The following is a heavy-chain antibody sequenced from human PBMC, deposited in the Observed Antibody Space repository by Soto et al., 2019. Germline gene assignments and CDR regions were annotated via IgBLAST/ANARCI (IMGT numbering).Heavy chain of an antibody. CDR1: GFTFSSYG. V-gene: IGHV3-33*01. Sequence: GSLRLSCAASGFTFSSYGMNWVRQAPGKGLEWVAVIWYDGSNKYYADSVKGRFTISRDNSKNTLYLQMNSLRAEDTAVYYCARRGVYSLGPYYYYYGMDVWGQGTTVTVSS. J-gene: IGHJ6*02. D-gene: IGHD4-4*01. CDR3: ARRGVYSLGPYYYYYGMDV. CDR2: IWYDGSNK.